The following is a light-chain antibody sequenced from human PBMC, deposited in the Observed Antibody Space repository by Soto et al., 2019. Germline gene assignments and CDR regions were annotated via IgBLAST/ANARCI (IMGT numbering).Light chain of an antibody. V-gene: IGKV3-15*01. CDR2: GAS. J-gene: IGKJ1*01. Sequence: EIVMTQSPDTLSVSPGERATLSCRASQSVGSSLAWYQLKPGQAPRLLIYGASTRATGIPARFSGGGSGTEFTLTISSLQSEDFAIYFCQQYNNWPPDRTFGQGTKVEIK. CDR1: QSVGSS. CDR3: QQYNNWPPDRT.